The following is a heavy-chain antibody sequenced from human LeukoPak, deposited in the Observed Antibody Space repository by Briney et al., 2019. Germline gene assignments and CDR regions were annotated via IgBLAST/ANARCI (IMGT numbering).Heavy chain of an antibody. D-gene: IGHD3-10*01. Sequence: ASVKVSCKASGYTFTSYEINWVRQATGQGLEWMGWMNSNSGNTGYPQKVQGRVTMTRHTSISTAYMELSSLRSEDTAVYSCAKAAMVRGVIIGYWGQGTLVTVSS. CDR3: AKAAMVRGVIIGY. CDR1: GYTFTSYE. CDR2: MNSNSGNT. J-gene: IGHJ4*02. V-gene: IGHV1-8*01.